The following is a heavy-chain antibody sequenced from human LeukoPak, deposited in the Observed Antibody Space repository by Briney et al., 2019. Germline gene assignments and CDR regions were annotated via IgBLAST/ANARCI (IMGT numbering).Heavy chain of an antibody. Sequence: GGSLRLSCAASGFTFSNYALHWVRQAPGKGLEWVAVISYDGNSENAADSVKGRFTISRDNSKNTVSLEMNSLRAEDTAVYYCGRCTVPWGTHRGRDVGGGGTTATASS. CDR2: ISYDGNSE. CDR3: GRCTVPWGTHRGRDV. V-gene: IGHV3-30*04. CDR1: GFTFSNYA. D-gene: IGHD3-16*01. J-gene: IGHJ6*04.